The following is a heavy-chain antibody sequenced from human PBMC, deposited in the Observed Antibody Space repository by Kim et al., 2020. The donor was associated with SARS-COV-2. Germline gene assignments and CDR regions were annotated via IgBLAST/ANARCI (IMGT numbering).Heavy chain of an antibody. D-gene: IGHD6-13*01. V-gene: IGHV3-11*04. CDR2: ISSSGSTI. CDR3: ARDGYSSSSTYYYYGMDV. CDR1: GFTFSDYY. Sequence: GGSLRLSCAASGFTFSDYYMSWIRQAPGKGLEWVSYISSSGSTIYYADSVKGRFNISRDNAKNSLYLQMNSLRAEDTSVYYCARDGYSSSSTYYYYGMDVWGQGATVTVSS. J-gene: IGHJ6*02.